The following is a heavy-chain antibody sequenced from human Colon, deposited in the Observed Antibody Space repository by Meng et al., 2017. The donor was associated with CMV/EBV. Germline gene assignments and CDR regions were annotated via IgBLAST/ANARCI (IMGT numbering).Heavy chain of an antibody. V-gene: IGHV3-48*03. CDR3: ARKGWNYREAFDM. J-gene: IGHJ3*02. Sequence: GESLKISCVASGFTLSSYDMHWVRQAPGKGLEWISHISTQSLTTVYADSVKGRFNISRDNAKNSLYLQMNSLRAEDTAVYYCARKGWNYREAFDMWGQGTRVTVSS. CDR2: ISTQSLTT. CDR1: GFTLSSYD. D-gene: IGHD3-16*02.